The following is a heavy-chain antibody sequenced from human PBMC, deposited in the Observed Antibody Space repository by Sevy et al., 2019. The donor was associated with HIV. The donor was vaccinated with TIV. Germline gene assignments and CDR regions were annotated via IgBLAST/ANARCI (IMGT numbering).Heavy chain of an antibody. CDR1: GYTFTGYY. CDR2: INPNNGGT. D-gene: IGHD3-22*01. CDR3: ARMGDYSDSSGYYPLKF. V-gene: IGHV1-2*02. Sequence: ASVKVSCKASGYTFTGYYVHWVRQAPGQGLEWMGWINPNNGGTYFAKKFQDSVTLTTDTSVNTGYMELRSLTFDDTAIYYCARMGDYSDSSGYYPLKFWGQGTLVTVSS. J-gene: IGHJ4*02.